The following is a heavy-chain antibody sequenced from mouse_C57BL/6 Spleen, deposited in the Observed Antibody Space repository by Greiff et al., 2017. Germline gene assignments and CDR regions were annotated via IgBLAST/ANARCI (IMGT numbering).Heavy chain of an antibody. CDR1: GYSFTGYF. Sequence: EVQLQQSGPELVKPGDSVKISCKASGYSFTGYFMNWVMQSHGKSLEWIGRINPYNGDTFYNQKFKGKATVTVDKSSSTAHMELRSLTSEDSAVYDCARDDGYPSWFADWGQGTLVTVAA. CDR2: INPYNGDT. CDR3: ARDDGYPSWFAD. J-gene: IGHJ3*01. V-gene: IGHV1-20*01. D-gene: IGHD2-3*01.